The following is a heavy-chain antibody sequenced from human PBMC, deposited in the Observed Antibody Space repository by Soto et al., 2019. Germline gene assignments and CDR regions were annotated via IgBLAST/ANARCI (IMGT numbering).Heavy chain of an antibody. CDR1: GFTFTNSA. Sequence: QVVQSGPEMKNPGTSVRVSCQTSGFTFTNSAVQWVRQARGQGLEWIGWIMTGGGHTRFAQKMQDRLTITRDVSTSTVFVESRSITSQYTAVYYNAAKPYERGDCCHFAYWGQSTLVTVSS. J-gene: IGHJ4*02. D-gene: IGHD2-21*02. CDR3: AAKPYERGDCCHFAY. CDR2: IMTGGGHT. V-gene: IGHV1-58*03.